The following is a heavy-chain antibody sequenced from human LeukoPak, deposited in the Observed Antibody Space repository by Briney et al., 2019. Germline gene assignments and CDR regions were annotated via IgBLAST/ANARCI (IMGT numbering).Heavy chain of an antibody. CDR3: ARVGLGVTPYYYMDV. J-gene: IGHJ6*03. D-gene: IGHD3-22*01. CDR1: GYTFTSYA. Sequence: ASVKVSCKASGYTFTSYAMHWVRQAPGQGLEWMGWINPNSGGTNYAQKFQGRVTMTRDTSISTAYMELSRLRSDDTAVYYCARVGLGVTPYYYMDVWGKGTTVTVSS. V-gene: IGHV1-2*02. CDR2: INPNSGGT.